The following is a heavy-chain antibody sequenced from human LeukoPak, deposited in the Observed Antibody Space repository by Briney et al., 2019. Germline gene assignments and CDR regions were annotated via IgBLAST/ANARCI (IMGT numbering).Heavy chain of an antibody. J-gene: IGHJ4*02. D-gene: IGHD4-17*01. Sequence: PSETLSLTCTVSGYSISSGYYWGWIRRPPGKGLEWIGSIYHSGSTYYNPSLKSRVTISVDTSKNQFSLKLSSVTAADTAVYYCARGGNHGDYSLDWGQGTLVTVSS. CDR1: GYSISSGYY. V-gene: IGHV4-38-2*02. CDR3: ARGGNHGDYSLD. CDR2: IYHSGST.